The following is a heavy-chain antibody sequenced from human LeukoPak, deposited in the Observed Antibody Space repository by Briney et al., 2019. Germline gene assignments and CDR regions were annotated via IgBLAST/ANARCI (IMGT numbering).Heavy chain of an antibody. J-gene: IGHJ4*02. CDR2: IYYSGST. D-gene: IGHD3-16*01. Sequence: NASETLSLTCTVSGGSISSYYWSWIRQPPGKGLEWIGYIYYSGSTNYNPSLKSRVTISVDTSKNQFSLKLSSVTAADTAVYYCVLGLDFYFDYWGQGTLVTVSS. CDR1: GGSISSYY. V-gene: IGHV4-59*01. CDR3: VLGLDFYFDY.